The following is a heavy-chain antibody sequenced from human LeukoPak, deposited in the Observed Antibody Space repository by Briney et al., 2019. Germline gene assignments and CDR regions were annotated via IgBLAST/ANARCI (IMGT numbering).Heavy chain of an antibody. Sequence: SETLSLTCAVYGGSFSGYYWSWIRQPPGKGLEWIGEINHSGSTNYNPSLKSRVTISVDTSKNQFSLKLNSVTAADTAVYYCARGGRGYSYGPDYWGQGTLVTVSS. CDR2: INHSGST. V-gene: IGHV4-34*01. CDR3: ARGGRGYSYGPDY. CDR1: GGSFSGYY. J-gene: IGHJ4*02. D-gene: IGHD5-18*01.